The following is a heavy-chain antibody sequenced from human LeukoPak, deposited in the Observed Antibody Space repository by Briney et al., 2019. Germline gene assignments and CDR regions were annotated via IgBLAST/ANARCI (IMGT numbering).Heavy chain of an antibody. Sequence: GASVKVSCKASGYTFTSNHIHWVRQAPGQGLEWMGVINPSGDSTSYAPKFQGRVTVTRDTSTSTVYMELSSLRSEDTSIYYCAKIAARDTGEGYWGQGTPVTVSS. V-gene: IGHV1-46*01. CDR1: GYTFTSNH. CDR2: INPSGDST. J-gene: IGHJ4*02. D-gene: IGHD6-6*01. CDR3: AKIAARDTGEGY.